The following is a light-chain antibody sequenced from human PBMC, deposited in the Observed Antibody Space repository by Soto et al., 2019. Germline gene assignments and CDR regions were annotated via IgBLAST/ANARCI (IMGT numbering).Light chain of an antibody. CDR3: QQLNSYPLT. J-gene: IGKJ4*01. V-gene: IGKV1-9*01. CDR2: AAS. CDR1: QDISGY. Sequence: DIQLTQSPSFLSASVGDRVTITCRASQDISGYLAWYQQRPGKAPKLLIYAASTLQSGVPSRFSGSGSGTEFTLTISSLQPEDFATYSCQQLNSYPLTFGGGTKVEIK.